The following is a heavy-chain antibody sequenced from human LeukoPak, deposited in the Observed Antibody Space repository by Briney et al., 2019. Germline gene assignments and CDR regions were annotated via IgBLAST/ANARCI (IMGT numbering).Heavy chain of an antibody. V-gene: IGHV4-4*07. CDR1: GGSISSYY. CDR3: ARDHIPYCSGGSCYSQTNWYFDL. Sequence: SETLSLTCTVSGGSISSYYWSWIRQPAGKGLEWIGRIYTSGSTNYNPSLKSRVIMSVDTSKNQFSLKLSSVTAADTAVYYCARDHIPYCSGGSCYSQTNWYFDLWGRGTLVTVSS. J-gene: IGHJ2*01. CDR2: IYTSGST. D-gene: IGHD2-15*01.